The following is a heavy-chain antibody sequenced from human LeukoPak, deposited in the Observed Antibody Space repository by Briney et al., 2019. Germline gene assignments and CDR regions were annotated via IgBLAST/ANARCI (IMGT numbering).Heavy chain of an antibody. Sequence: PGGSLRLSCAASGFTFSSYGMHWVRQAPGKGLEWVAVISYDGSNKYYADSVKGRFTISRDNSKNTLYLQMNSLRAEDTAVYYCAKDNERSSGWNDLDAFDIWGQGTMVTVSS. CDR2: ISYDGSNK. D-gene: IGHD6-19*01. V-gene: IGHV3-30*18. CDR1: GFTFSSYG. CDR3: AKDNERSSGWNDLDAFDI. J-gene: IGHJ3*02.